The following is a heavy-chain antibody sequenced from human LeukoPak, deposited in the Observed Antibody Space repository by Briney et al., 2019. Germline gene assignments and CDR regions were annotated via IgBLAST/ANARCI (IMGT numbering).Heavy chain of an antibody. J-gene: IGHJ5*02. V-gene: IGHV4-38-2*02. D-gene: IGHD4-17*01. CDR3: ARASNDYGDYEGVWFDP. CDR1: HYSISSAFY. CDR2: INHSGST. Sequence: SETLSLTCTVSHYSISSAFYWGWIRQPPRKGLEWIGEINHSGSTNYNPSLKSRVTISVDTSKNQFSLKLSSVTAADTAVYYCARASNDYGDYEGVWFDPWGQGTLVTVSS.